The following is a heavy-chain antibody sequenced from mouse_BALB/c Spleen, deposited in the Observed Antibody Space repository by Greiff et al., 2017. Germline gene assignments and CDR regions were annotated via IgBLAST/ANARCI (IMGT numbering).Heavy chain of an antibody. D-gene: IGHD1-1*01. Sequence: QVQLQQSGPGLVAPSQSLSITCTVSGFSLTSYGVHWVRQPPGKGLEWLGVIWAGGSTNYNSALMSRLSISKDNSKSQVFLKMNSLQTDDTAMYYCARDIGSSYDAMDYWGQGTSVTVSS. CDR3: ARDIGSSYDAMDY. CDR1: GFSLTSYG. CDR2: IWAGGST. J-gene: IGHJ4*01. V-gene: IGHV2-9*02.